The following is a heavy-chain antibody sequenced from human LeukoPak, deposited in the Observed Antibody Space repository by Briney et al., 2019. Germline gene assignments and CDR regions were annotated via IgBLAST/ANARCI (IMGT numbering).Heavy chain of an antibody. D-gene: IGHD2-2*01. Sequence: SVKVSCKASGGTFSSYAISWVRQAPGQGLGGWGGILPIFGTANYAQKFQGRVTITTDESTSTAYMELSSLRSEDTAVYYCARAPGVPAARSYYYYMDVWGKGTMVTVSS. CDR1: GGTFSSYA. V-gene: IGHV1-69*05. CDR2: ILPIFGTA. J-gene: IGHJ6*03. CDR3: ARAPGVPAARSYYYYMDV.